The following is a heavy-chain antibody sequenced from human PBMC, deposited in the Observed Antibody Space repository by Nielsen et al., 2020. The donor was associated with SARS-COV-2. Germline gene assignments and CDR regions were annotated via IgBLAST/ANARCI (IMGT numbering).Heavy chain of an antibody. CDR3: ARHSAPTMTVMRDDPFDV. D-gene: IGHD3-22*01. V-gene: IGHV5-51*01. CDR1: GYSFTTHW. Sequence: GESLKISCKGSGYSFTTHWIGWVRQKPGKGLEWMAILYPRDSDTIYSPSFRGQVTISADKSLSTAYLQWSSLKASDTAMYYCARHSAPTMTVMRDDPFDVWGQGTMVTVSS. CDR2: LYPRDSDT. J-gene: IGHJ3*01.